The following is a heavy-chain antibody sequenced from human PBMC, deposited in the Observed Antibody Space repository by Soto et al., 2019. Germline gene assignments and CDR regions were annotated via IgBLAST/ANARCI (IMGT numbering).Heavy chain of an antibody. CDR2: FDPEDGET. J-gene: IGHJ4*02. CDR1: RYTLPEFS. V-gene: IGHV1-24*01. CDR3: ARGSAYCGGDCYLYSYFDY. Sequence: GASVKVSCQGSRYTLPEFSLHWVGQAPGKRVEWMGGFDPEDGETIYAQKFQGRVTMTEDTSTDTAYMELSSLRSEDTAVYYCARGSAYCGGDCYLYSYFDYWGQGTLVTVSS. D-gene: IGHD2-21*02.